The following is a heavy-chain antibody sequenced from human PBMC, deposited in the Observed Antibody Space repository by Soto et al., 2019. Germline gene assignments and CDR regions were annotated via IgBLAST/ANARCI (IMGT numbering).Heavy chain of an antibody. V-gene: IGHV3-23*01. CDR3: ANVSYSSSWYDPFDY. CDR2: ISGSGGST. CDR1: GFTVSNNY. D-gene: IGHD6-13*01. J-gene: IGHJ4*02. Sequence: GGSLRLSCAASGFTVSNNYMTWVRQAPGKGLEWVSAISGSGGSTYYADSVKGRFTISRDNSKNTLYLQMNSLRAEDTAVYYCANVSYSSSWYDPFDYWCQGTLLTVSS.